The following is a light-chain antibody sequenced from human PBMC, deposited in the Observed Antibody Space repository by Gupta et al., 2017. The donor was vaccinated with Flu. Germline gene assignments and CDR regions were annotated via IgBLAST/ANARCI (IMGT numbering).Light chain of an antibody. J-gene: IGLJ3*02. CDR1: SSDVSAYTY. CDR3: CSYAGSHTWV. Sequence: QSALPQPRSVSGSPAQSVTISCTGTSSDVSAYTYVFWYQQHPGKAPKLMIFDVDKRPSGVPDRFSGAKSGNTASLSISGLQAEDEADYYCCSYAGSHTWVFGGGTKLTVL. V-gene: IGLV2-11*01. CDR2: DVD.